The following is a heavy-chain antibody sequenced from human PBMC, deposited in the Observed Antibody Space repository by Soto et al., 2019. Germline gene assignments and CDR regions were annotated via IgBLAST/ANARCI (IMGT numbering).Heavy chain of an antibody. J-gene: IGHJ3*02. CDR2: IYSGGST. CDR3: AREHSSGWLVGAFDI. V-gene: IGHV3-66*01. Sequence: GGSLRLSCAASGFTVSSNYMSWVRQAPGKGFELFLVIYSGGSTYYSDSVKGRFTISRYNSKNTLYLQMNSLRAEVTAVCYCAREHSSGWLVGAFDIWGQGTMVTVSS. D-gene: IGHD6-19*01. CDR1: GFTVSSNY.